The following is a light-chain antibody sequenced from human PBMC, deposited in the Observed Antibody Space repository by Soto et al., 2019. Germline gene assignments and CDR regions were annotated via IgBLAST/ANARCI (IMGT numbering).Light chain of an antibody. CDR3: SSYTSSSTYV. Sequence: QPVLTQPASVSGSPGQSITISCTGTSSDVGGYKYVSWYQQHPGKAPKLMIYEVSNRPSGVSNRFSGSKSDNTASLTISGLQDEDEADYYCSSYTSSSTYVFGTGTKLTVL. V-gene: IGLV2-14*01. J-gene: IGLJ1*01. CDR1: SSDVGGYKY. CDR2: EVS.